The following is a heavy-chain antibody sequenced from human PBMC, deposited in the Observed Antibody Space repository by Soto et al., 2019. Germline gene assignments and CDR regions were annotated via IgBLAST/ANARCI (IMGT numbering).Heavy chain of an antibody. D-gene: IGHD3-10*01. V-gene: IGHV1-8*01. CDR3: ARGWDGYGSGIN. CDR2: MNPNSGNT. CDR1: GYTFTSYY. Sequence: ASVKVSCKASGYTFTSYYINWVRQATGQGLEWMGWMNPNSGNTGYAQKFQGRVAMTRNTSISTAYMELSSLRSEDTAVYYCARGWDGYGSGINWGQGTLVTVNS. J-gene: IGHJ4*02.